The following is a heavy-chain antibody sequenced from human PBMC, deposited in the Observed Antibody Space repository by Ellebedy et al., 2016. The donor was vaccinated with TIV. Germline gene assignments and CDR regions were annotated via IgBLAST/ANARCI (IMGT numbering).Heavy chain of an antibody. D-gene: IGHD6-19*01. CDR1: GFTFSSIG. J-gene: IGHJ4*02. V-gene: IGHV3-33*01. Sequence: PGGSLRLSCEASGFTFSSIGMHWVRQAPGKGLEWVAVIWYDGSTQYSADSVKGRFTISRDNSKNTLFLQMNGLRAEDTAVYYCARDRAGIEVAAYFDYWGQGTLVTVSS. CDR3: ARDRAGIEVAAYFDY. CDR2: IWYDGSTQ.